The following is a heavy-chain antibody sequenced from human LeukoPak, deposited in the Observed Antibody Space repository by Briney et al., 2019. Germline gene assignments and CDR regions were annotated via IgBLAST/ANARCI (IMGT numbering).Heavy chain of an antibody. CDR2: ISPSGDIT. Sequence: TGGSLRLSCAASGFTFSNHGMNWVRQAPGKGLEWVSGISPSGDITYYADSVKGRFTISRDNSKNTLYLQMNSLRAEDTAVYYCATGLQNFDYWGQGTLVTVSS. J-gene: IGHJ4*02. V-gene: IGHV3-23*01. CDR1: GFTFSNHG. D-gene: IGHD4-11*01. CDR3: ATGLQNFDY.